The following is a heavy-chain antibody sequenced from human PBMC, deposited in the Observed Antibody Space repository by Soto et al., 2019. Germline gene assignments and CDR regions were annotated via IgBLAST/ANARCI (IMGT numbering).Heavy chain of an antibody. V-gene: IGHV4-31*03. J-gene: IGHJ4*02. Sequence: PSETLSLTCTVSGASINSGAYYWNRVRLLPVRGLGLIRYIYFSGNTYYVPSLVCRVSISLDTPLYLVSLKLNFGSAGDTAVYYCASGDAWVVLLAYWGEGGLVTVSS. CDR1: GASINSGAYY. CDR3: ASGDAWVVLLAY. CDR2: IYFSGNT. D-gene: IGHD2-21*02.